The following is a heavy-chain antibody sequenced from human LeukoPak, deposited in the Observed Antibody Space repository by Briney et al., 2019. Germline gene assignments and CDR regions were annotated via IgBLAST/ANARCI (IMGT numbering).Heavy chain of an antibody. CDR2: INPNSGGT. Sequence: ASAKVSCKASGYTFTGYYMHWVRQAPGQGLEWMGWINPNSGGTNYAQKFQGRVTMTRDTSISTAYMELSRLRSDDTAVYYCARFIAARKNWFDPWGQGTLVTVSS. D-gene: IGHD6-13*01. V-gene: IGHV1-2*02. CDR3: ARFIAARKNWFDP. CDR1: GYTFTGYY. J-gene: IGHJ5*02.